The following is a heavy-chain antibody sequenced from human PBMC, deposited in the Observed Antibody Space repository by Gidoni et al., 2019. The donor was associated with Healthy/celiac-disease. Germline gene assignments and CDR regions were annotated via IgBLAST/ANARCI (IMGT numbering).Heavy chain of an antibody. D-gene: IGHD6-13*01. CDR3: TTDGGIAAAGTVGGIF. Sequence: EVQLVESGGGLVKPGGSLRLSCAASGFTFSNAWMNWVRQAPGKGLEWVGRIKSKTDGGTTDYAAPVKGRFTISRDDSKNTLYLQMNSLKTEDTAVYYCTTDGGIAAAGTVGGIFWGQGTLVTVSS. J-gene: IGHJ4*02. CDR2: IKSKTDGGTT. V-gene: IGHV3-15*07. CDR1: GFTFSNAW.